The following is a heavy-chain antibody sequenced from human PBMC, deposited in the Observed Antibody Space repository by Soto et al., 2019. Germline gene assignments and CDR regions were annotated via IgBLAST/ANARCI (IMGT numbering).Heavy chain of an antibody. V-gene: IGHV3-74*01. D-gene: IGHD6-13*01. CDR2: INSDGSST. J-gene: IGHJ6*02. CDR1: GFTFSSYW. CDR3: ASSPAACLYYYYYYGMDV. Sequence: PGGSLRLSCAASGFTFSSYWMHWVRQAPGKGLVWISRINSDGSSTSYADSVKGRFTISRDNAKNTLYLQMNSLRAEDTAVYYCASSPAACLYYYYYYGMDVWGQGTTVTVSS.